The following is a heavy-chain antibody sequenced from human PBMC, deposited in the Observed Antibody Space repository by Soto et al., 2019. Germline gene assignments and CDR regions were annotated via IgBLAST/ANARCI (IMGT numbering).Heavy chain of an antibody. CDR2: IYHSGST. CDR1: GGSISSTNW. J-gene: IGHJ3*02. V-gene: IGHV4-4*02. CDR3: ARDNFYAFDS. D-gene: IGHD1-1*01. Sequence: SETLSLTCAVSGGSISSTNWWSWVRQPPGKGLEWIGEIYHSGSTNYNPSLKSRVTISVDKPKNQFSLKLSSVTAADTAVYYCARDNFYAFDSWGQGTMVTVSS.